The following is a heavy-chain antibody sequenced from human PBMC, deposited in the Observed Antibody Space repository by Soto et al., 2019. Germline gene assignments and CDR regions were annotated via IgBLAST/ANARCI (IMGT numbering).Heavy chain of an antibody. CDR1: GGSIISYY. V-gene: IGHV4-59*08. CDR3: ARQPTTGDTDLWFDP. Sequence: PSETLSLTCTVSGGSIISYYWSWIRQPPGKGLEWIGYIYYSGSTNYNPSLKSRVTISVDTSKNQFSLKLSSVTAADTAVYYCARQPTTGDTDLWFDPWGQGTLVTVSS. J-gene: IGHJ5*02. CDR2: IYYSGST. D-gene: IGHD2-21*01.